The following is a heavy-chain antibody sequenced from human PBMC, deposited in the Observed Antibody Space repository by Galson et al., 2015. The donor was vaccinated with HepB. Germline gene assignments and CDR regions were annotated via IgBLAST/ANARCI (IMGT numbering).Heavy chain of an antibody. CDR2: IYPGDSAT. CDR1: GYTFTTYW. D-gene: IGHD7-27*01. V-gene: IGHV5-51*01. J-gene: IGHJ6*02. CDR3: TSWANFYDMDV. Sequence: QSGAEVKKPGESLKISCKGSGYTFTTYWIAWVRQMPGKGLEWMGIIYPGDSATRYSPSFQGQVTISADKSISTAYLQWSSLKASDTAMYCCTSWANFYDMDVWGQGTTVTVSS.